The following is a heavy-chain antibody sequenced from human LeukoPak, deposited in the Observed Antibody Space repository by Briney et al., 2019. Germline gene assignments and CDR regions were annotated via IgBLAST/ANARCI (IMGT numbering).Heavy chain of an antibody. CDR2: TGGSDDST. Sequence: QPGGSLRLSCAASGFTFSSYEMNWVRQAPGKGLEWVAVTGGSDDSTHYADSVKGRFTISRDNSKNSLYLQMNSLTAEDTAVYYCTKDLMTGFSSGWYFGYWGQGTLVTVSS. CDR3: TKDLMTGFSSGWYFGY. V-gene: IGHV3-23*01. D-gene: IGHD6-19*01. J-gene: IGHJ4*02. CDR1: GFTFSSYE.